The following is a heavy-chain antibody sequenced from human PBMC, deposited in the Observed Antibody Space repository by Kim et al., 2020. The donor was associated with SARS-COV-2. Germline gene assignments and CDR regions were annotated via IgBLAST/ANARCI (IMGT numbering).Heavy chain of an antibody. CDR1: GGSISSSSYY. CDR2: IYYSGST. J-gene: IGHJ4*02. V-gene: IGHV4-39*01. D-gene: IGHD6-6*01. CDR3: ARHGLGSSSFLDY. Sequence: SETLSLTCTVSGGSISSSSYYWGWIRQPPGKGLEWIGSIYYSGSTYYNPSLKSRVTISVDTSKNQFSLKLSSVTAADTAVYYCARHGLGSSSFLDYWGQGTLVTVSS.